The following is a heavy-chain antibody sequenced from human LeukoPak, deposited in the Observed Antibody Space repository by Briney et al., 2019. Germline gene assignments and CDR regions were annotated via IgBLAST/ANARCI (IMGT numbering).Heavy chain of an antibody. V-gene: IGHV3-74*01. J-gene: IGHJ6*04. D-gene: IGHD3-9*01. CDR2: IDNDGTDT. CDR3: TRGGFDHKMDV. Sequence: PGVPLRFSCAASGFSLRGNWLLWVRDAPGTGLVWVSYIDNDGTDTNYADSVRGRFTVSRDNAKNTLYLQMNGLRAEDTAVYYCTRGGFDHKMDVWGKGTTVTISS. CDR1: GFSLRGNW.